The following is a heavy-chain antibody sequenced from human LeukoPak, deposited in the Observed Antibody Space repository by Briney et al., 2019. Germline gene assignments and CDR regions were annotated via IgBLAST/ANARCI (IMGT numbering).Heavy chain of an antibody. J-gene: IGHJ5*02. D-gene: IGHD3-10*01. CDR1: GYSISSGYY. CDR3: ARAYYSLVVRGVIRNNWFDP. CDR2: IYHSGST. Sequence: PSETLSLTCTVSGYSISSGYYWGWIRQPPGKGLEWIGSIYHSGSTYYNPSLKSRVTISVDTSKNQFSLKLSSVTAADTAVYYCARAYYSLVVRGVIRNNWFDPWGQGTLVTVSS. V-gene: IGHV4-38-2*02.